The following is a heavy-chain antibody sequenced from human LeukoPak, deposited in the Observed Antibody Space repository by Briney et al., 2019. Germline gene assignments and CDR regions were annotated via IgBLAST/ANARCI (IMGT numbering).Heavy chain of an antibody. CDR2: IYYSGT. V-gene: IGHV4-31*03. D-gene: IGHD5-24*01. J-gene: IGHJ4*02. CDR1: GGSISSGGYC. Sequence: SQTLSLTCTVTGGSISSGGYCWSWIRQHPGKGLEWIGYIYYSGTYYNPSLKSRVTISVDTSKNHFSLKLCSVTAADTAVYYCALRRDGYNSIDYWGQGTLVTVSS. CDR3: ALRRDGYNSIDY.